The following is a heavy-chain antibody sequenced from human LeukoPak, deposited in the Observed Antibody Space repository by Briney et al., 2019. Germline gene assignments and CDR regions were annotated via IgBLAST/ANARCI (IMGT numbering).Heavy chain of an antibody. CDR1: GFTFNTYW. J-gene: IGHJ3*02. CDR3: AGYGVVVPAARDAFDI. D-gene: IGHD2-2*01. CDR2: IKQDRSEK. Sequence: GGSLRLSCAASGFTFNTYWMSWVRQAPGKGLEWVANIKQDRSEKYYVDSVKGRFTISRDNAKNSLYLQMNSLRAEDTAVYYCAGYGVVVPAARDAFDIWGQGTMVTVSS. V-gene: IGHV3-7*01.